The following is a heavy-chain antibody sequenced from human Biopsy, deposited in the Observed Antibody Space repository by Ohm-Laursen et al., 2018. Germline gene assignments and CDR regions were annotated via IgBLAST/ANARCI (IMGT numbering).Heavy chain of an antibody. CDR1: GFTFNRSA. CDR3: ASRPNCGGDCSSGFDY. Sequence: GASVKVSCKASGFTFNRSAMQWVRQARGQRLVWIGWIVVGGGNTNYAQKFQERVTITRDMSTSTAYMELSSLRSEDTAVYYCASRPNCGGDCSSGFDYWGQGTLVTVSS. V-gene: IGHV1-58*02. D-gene: IGHD2-21*02. CDR2: IVVGGGNT. J-gene: IGHJ4*02.